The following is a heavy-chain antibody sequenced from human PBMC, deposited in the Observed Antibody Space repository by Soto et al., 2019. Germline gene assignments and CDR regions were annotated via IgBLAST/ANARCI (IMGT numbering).Heavy chain of an antibody. CDR2: IIPIFGTA. D-gene: IGHD3-22*01. Sequence: QVQLVQSGAEVKKPGSSVKVSCKASGGTFSSYAISWVRQAPGQGLEWMGGIIPIFGTANYAQKFQGRVSITAVESTSTAYMELSSLRSEDTAVYYWAASHDSSGYVDGFDIWGQGTMVTVSS. CDR1: GGTFSSYA. V-gene: IGHV1-69*01. J-gene: IGHJ3*02. CDR3: AASHDSSGYVDGFDI.